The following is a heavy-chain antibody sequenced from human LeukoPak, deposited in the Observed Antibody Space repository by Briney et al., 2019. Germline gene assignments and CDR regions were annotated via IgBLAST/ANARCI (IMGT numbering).Heavy chain of an antibody. V-gene: IGHV4-34*01. D-gene: IGHD6-19*01. Sequence: SETLSLTCAVYGGSFSGYYWSWIRQPPGKGLEWIGEINHSGSTNYNPSLKSRVTISVDTSKNQFSLKLSSVTAADTAVYYCARGIAVGASFDYWGQGTLVTVSS. CDR2: INHSGST. CDR1: GGSFSGYY. CDR3: ARGIAVGASFDY. J-gene: IGHJ4*02.